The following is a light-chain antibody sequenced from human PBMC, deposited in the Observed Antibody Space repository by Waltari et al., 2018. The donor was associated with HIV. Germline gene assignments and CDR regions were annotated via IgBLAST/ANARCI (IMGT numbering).Light chain of an antibody. CDR1: QTLNTW. J-gene: IGKJ1*01. CDR3: QQYSSYWT. CDR2: KAS. Sequence: DIQMAQSPSNLSASVGDRVTITCRASQTLNTWLAWYHQKPGGAPQLLVYKASTLENGVPSRFSGSGSGTEFTLTISRLQPDDVGFYYCQQYSSYWTFGQGTKVQV. V-gene: IGKV1-5*03.